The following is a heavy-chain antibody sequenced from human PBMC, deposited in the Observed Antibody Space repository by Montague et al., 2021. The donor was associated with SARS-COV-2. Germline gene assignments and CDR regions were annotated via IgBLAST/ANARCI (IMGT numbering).Heavy chain of an antibody. CDR3: ARGWGFDP. D-gene: IGHD6-19*01. CDR1: GGSTASHY. J-gene: IGHJ3*01. Sequence: SETLSLTCTVFGGSTASHYWNWIRQSPGRRPEWIGYVYYNGDTKYNPSLQSRVTISIDTSENQFSLRLNSVTAADTAVYFCARGWGFDPWGQGSLVTVSS. V-gene: IGHV4-59*08. CDR2: VYYNGDT.